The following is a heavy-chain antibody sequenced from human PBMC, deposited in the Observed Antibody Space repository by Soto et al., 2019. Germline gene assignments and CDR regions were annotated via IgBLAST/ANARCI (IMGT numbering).Heavy chain of an antibody. Sequence: EVQLVESGGGLVKPGGSLRLSCAASGFTFSSYSMNWVRQAPGKGLEWVSSISSSGTYIYYADSVKGRFTIPRDNAKNXXYLQLTSLSAEDTAVYYCAFAGSGSYSHVAYAFHIWGQGTMVTVSS. J-gene: IGHJ3*02. CDR1: GFTFSSYS. D-gene: IGHD3-10*01. CDR3: AFAGSGSYSHVAYAFHI. V-gene: IGHV3-21*01. CDR2: ISSSGTYI.